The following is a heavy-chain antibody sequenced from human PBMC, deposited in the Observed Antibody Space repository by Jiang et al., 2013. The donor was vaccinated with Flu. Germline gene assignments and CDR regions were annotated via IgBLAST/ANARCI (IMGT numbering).Heavy chain of an antibody. CDR2: IYYSGST. D-gene: IGHD2-15*01. CDR1: GGSISSYY. Sequence: LVKPSETLSLTCTVSGGSISSYYWSWIRQPPGKGLEWIGYIYYSGSTNYNPSLKSRVTISVDTSKNQFSLKLSSVTAADTAVYYCARGGLGYCSGGSCYYDFDPWGQGTLVTVSS. J-gene: IGHJ5*02. V-gene: IGHV4-59*01. CDR3: ARGGLGYCSGGSCYYDFDP.